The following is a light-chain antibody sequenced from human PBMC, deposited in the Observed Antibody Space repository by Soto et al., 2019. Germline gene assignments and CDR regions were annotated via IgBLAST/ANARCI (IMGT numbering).Light chain of an antibody. J-gene: IGKJ5*01. CDR3: QQYNNYPLT. CDR2: KAS. V-gene: IGKV1-5*03. Sequence: DIQITQSPSTLSASVGDRVTITCRASQSLNSLLAWYQQKPGRAPTLLIYKASTLETGVPSRFSGSGSGTEFTLTISSLQPDDFATYYCQQYNNYPLTFGQGTRLEIK. CDR1: QSLNSL.